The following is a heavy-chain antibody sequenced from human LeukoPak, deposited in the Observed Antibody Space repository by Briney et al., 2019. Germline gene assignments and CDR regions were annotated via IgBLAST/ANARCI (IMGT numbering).Heavy chain of an antibody. CDR2: ISTTSSSI. J-gene: IGHJ6*03. CDR1: GFTFSTYR. V-gene: IGHV3-21*01. CDR3: AMTKDYYSNYVSYYYYMDV. Sequence: GGSLRLSCAASGFTFSTYRMNWVRQAPGMGLEWVSSISTTSSSIYYADSVKGRFTISRDNAKNSLYLQMNSLRAEDTAVYYCAMTKDYYSNYVSYYYYMDVWGKGTTVTVSS. D-gene: IGHD4-11*01.